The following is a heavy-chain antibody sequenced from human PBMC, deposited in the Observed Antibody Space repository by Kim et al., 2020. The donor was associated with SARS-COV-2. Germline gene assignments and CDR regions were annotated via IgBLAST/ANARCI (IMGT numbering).Heavy chain of an antibody. J-gene: IGHJ4*02. CDR2: K. CDR3: AREDFWSRIDY. Sequence: KYYADSVKGRFTISRDNSKNTLYLQMNSLRAEDTAVYYCAREDFWSRIDYWGQGTLVTVSS. V-gene: IGHV3-30*01. D-gene: IGHD3-3*01.